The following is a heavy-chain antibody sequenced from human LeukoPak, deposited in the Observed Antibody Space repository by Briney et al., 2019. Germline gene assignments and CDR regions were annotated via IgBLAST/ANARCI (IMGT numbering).Heavy chain of an antibody. V-gene: IGHV3-30*18. Sequence: GRSLRLSCAASGFTFSHYATHWVRQAPGKGLEWVAVISFDGTNKFYADSVKGRFTISRDNSKNALYLQMNSLRAEDTAVYYCAKGGYYERPWYFDYWGQGTLVTVSS. D-gene: IGHD3-22*01. J-gene: IGHJ4*02. CDR1: GFTFSHYA. CDR2: ISFDGTNK. CDR3: AKGGYYERPWYFDY.